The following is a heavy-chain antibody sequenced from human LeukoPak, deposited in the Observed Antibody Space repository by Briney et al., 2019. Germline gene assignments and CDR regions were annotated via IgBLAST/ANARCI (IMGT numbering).Heavy chain of an antibody. V-gene: IGHV4-34*01. Sequence: SETLSLTCAVYGGSFSGYYWSWIRQPPGKGLEWIGEINHSGSTNYNPSLKSRVTISVDTSKNQFSLKLSSVTAADTAVYYCARGLGVVIMGGQGTLVTVSS. CDR1: GGSFSGYY. CDR3: ARGLGVVIM. D-gene: IGHD3-3*01. J-gene: IGHJ4*02. CDR2: INHSGST.